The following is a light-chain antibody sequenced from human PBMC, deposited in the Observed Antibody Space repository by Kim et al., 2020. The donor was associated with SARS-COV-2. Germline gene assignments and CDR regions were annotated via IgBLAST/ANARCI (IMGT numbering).Light chain of an antibody. Sequence: LSPGKRATLSCRATQTVNHNYLAWYQHNPGQAPRLLIYDASTRAPGIPDRFSGSGSGTDFTLTISRLEPEDVAVYYCQQYGRSAAFGQGTKVGIK. CDR1: QTVNHNY. CDR3: QQYGRSAA. J-gene: IGKJ1*01. V-gene: IGKV3-20*01. CDR2: DAS.